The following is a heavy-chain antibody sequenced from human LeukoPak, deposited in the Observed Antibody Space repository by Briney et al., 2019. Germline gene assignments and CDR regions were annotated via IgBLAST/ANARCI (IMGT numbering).Heavy chain of an antibody. CDR1: GFTFSTYA. J-gene: IGHJ6*02. CDR3: ARSRYSNYQYYYYGMDV. CDR2: ISGSGGST. Sequence: GGSLRLSCAASGFTFSTYAMSWVRQAPGKGLEWVSAISGSGGSTYYADSVKGRFTISRDNSKNTLYLQMNSLRAEDTAVYYCARSRYSNYQYYYYGMDVWGRGTTVTVSS. V-gene: IGHV3-23*01. D-gene: IGHD4-4*01.